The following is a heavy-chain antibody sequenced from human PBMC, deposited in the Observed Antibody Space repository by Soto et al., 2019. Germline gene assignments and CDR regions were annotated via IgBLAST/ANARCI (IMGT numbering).Heavy chain of an antibody. D-gene: IGHD6-6*01. CDR3: AKGYSSSPPYYFDY. CDR2: ISWNSGSI. V-gene: IGHV3-9*01. J-gene: IGHJ4*02. Sequence: PGGSLRLSCAASGFTFDDYAMHWVRQAPGKGLEWVSGISWNSGSIGYADSVKGRFTISRDNAKNSLYLQMNSLRAEDTALYYCAKGYSSSPPYYFDYWGQGALVTVSS. CDR1: GFTFDDYA.